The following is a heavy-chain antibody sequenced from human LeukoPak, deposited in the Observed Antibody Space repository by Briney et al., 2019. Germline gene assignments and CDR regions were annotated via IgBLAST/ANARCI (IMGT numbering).Heavy chain of an antibody. J-gene: IGHJ4*02. V-gene: IGHV4-59*01. CDR3: ARDKYCERYYFDY. D-gene: IGHD2-8*02. Sequence: PSETLSLTCTVSGGSISSYYWSWIRQPPGKGLEWIGYIYYSGSTNYNPSLKSRVTISVDTSKNQFSLKLSSVTAADTAVYYCARDKYCERYYFDYWGQGTLVTVSS. CDR1: GGSISSYY. CDR2: IYYSGST.